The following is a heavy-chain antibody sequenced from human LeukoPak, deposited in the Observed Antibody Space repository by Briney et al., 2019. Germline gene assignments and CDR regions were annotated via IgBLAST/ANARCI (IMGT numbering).Heavy chain of an antibody. V-gene: IGHV3-30-3*01. CDR2: ISYDGSNK. J-gene: IGHJ5*02. Sequence: PGGSLRLSCAASGFTFSSYAMHWVRQAPGKGLEWVAVISYDGSNKYYADSVKGRFTISRDNSKNTLYLQMNSLRAEDTAVYYCARDAHSSGWCNWFDPWGQGTLVTVSS. D-gene: IGHD6-19*01. CDR1: GFTFSSYA. CDR3: ARDAHSSGWCNWFDP.